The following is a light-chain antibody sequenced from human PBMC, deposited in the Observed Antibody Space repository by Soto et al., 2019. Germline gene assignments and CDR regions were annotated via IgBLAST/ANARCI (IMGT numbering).Light chain of an antibody. CDR2: EVS. CDR3: YSYGGSYTWV. J-gene: IGLJ3*02. Sequence: QSVLTQPPSASGSPGQSVTISCTGTSSDVGGYNYVSWYQQHPGKAPKLMIYEVSKRPSGVPDRFSGSKSGNTASLTVSGLQAEDEADYYCYSYGGSYTWVFGGGTKLTVL. V-gene: IGLV2-8*01. CDR1: SSDVGGYNY.